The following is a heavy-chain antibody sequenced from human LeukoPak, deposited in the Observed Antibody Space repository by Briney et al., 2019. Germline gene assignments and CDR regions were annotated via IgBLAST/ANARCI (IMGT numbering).Heavy chain of an antibody. CDR3: ARLSDGSGSYWSGWFDP. J-gene: IGHJ5*02. D-gene: IGHD3-10*01. V-gene: IGHV4-38-2*02. Sequence: SETLSLTCTVSGYSISSGYYWGWIRQPPGKGLEWIGSIYHSGSTYYNPSLKSRVTISVDTSKNQFSLKLSSVTAADTAVYYCARLSDGSGSYWSGWFDPWGQGTLVTVSS. CDR1: GYSISSGYY. CDR2: IYHSGST.